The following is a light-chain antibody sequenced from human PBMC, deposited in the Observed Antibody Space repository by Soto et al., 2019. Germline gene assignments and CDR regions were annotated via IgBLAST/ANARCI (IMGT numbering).Light chain of an antibody. CDR3: QQYNKWPLIT. Sequence: IVVSQSPGTLSVSPGDRVTLSCRASQSVDINLAWYQQRAGQAPRLLVYGASTKATDMPGRFSGRGSGTEFTLTISSLQSEDFALYYCQQYNKWPLITFGQGTRL. V-gene: IGKV3-15*01. CDR2: GAS. CDR1: QSVDIN. J-gene: IGKJ5*01.